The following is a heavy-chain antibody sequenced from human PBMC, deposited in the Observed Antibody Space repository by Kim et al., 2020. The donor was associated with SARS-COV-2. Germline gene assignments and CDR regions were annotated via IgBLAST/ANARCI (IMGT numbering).Heavy chain of an antibody. J-gene: IGHJ4*02. V-gene: IGHV1-46*01. CDR1: GYTFTSYY. CDR2: INPSGGST. D-gene: IGHD3-10*01. CDR3: ARDFRKYYYGSGSYFPTGDY. Sequence: ASVKVSCKASGYTFTSYYMHWVRQAPGQGLEWMGIINPSGGSTSYAQKFQGRVTMTRDTSTSTVYMELSSLRSEDTAVYYCARDFRKYYYGSGSYFPTGDYWGPGTLVTVSS.